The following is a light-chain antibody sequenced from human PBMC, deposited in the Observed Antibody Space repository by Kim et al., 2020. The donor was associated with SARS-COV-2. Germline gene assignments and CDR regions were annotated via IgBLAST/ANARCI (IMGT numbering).Light chain of an antibody. J-gene: IGKJ2*03. Sequence: SSPGERSPLSCRASQSVLANYLAWYQQKPGQAPRLLIYGASDRATGIPDRFSGSGSETDFTLTINRLEPDDFAMYYCQQYGGSEYSFGQGTKLEI. CDR3: QQYGGSEYS. V-gene: IGKV3-20*01. CDR1: QSVLANY. CDR2: GAS.